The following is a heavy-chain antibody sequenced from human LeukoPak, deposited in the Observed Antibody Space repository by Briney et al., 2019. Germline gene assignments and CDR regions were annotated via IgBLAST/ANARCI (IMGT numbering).Heavy chain of an antibody. J-gene: IGHJ3*02. Sequence: GGSLRLSCAASGFTFSSYGMHWVRQAPGKGLEWVAVIWYDGSNKYYANSVKGRFTISRDNSKNTLYLQMNSLRAEDTAVYYCARDVRGYSYGPTDIWGQGTMVTVSS. CDR2: IWYDGSNK. CDR1: GFTFSSYG. CDR3: ARDVRGYSYGPTDI. D-gene: IGHD5-18*01. V-gene: IGHV3-33*01.